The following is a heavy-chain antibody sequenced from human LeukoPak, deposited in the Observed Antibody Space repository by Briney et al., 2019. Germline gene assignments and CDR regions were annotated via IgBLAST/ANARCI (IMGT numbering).Heavy chain of an antibody. D-gene: IGHD6-19*01. V-gene: IGHV3-66*01. CDR2: IYSGGST. J-gene: IGHJ4*02. CDR3: ARGVSAVASTELDY. Sequence: PGGSLRLSCAASGFTVSSNYMSWVRQAPGKGLEWVSVIYSGGSTYYADSVKGRFTISRDNSKNTLYLQMNSLRAEDTAVYYCARGVSAVASTELDYWGQGTLVTVSS. CDR1: GFTVSSNY.